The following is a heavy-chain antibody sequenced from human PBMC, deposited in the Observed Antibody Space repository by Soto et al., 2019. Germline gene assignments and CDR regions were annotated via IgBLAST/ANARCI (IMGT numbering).Heavy chain of an antibody. J-gene: IGHJ6*02. Sequence: QVQLVQSGAEVKKPGSSVKVSCKASGDTFSSYAISWVRQAPGQGLEWMGGIIPIFGTANYAQKFQGRVTITADESTSTAYMELSSLRSEDTAVYYCARAGITMVRGPSYYYYGMDVWGQGTTVTVSS. V-gene: IGHV1-69*01. CDR2: IIPIFGTA. CDR3: ARAGITMVRGPSYYYYGMDV. D-gene: IGHD3-10*01. CDR1: GDTFSSYA.